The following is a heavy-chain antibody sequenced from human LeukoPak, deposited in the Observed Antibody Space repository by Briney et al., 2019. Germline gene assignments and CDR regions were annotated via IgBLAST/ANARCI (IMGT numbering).Heavy chain of an antibody. D-gene: IGHD3-3*01. J-gene: IGHJ6*02. V-gene: IGHV4-59*12. CDR1: GGSISSYY. Sequence: SETLSLTCTVSGGSISSYYWSWIRQPPGKGLEWIGYIYYSGSTDSNPSLKSRVTISVDTSKNQFSLKLSSVTAADTAVYYCARVWMEAVFGVVIMGPNYYGMDVWGQGTTVTVSS. CDR3: ARVWMEAVFGVVIMGPNYYGMDV. CDR2: IYYSGST.